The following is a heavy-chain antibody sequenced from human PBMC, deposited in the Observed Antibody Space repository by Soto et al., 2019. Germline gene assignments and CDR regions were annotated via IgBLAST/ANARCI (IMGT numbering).Heavy chain of an antibody. J-gene: IGHJ6*02. V-gene: IGHV3-30*18. D-gene: IGHD2-2*02. CDR1: RFTFSRYS. CDR3: AKENRYCRSTSCYRALEYYYYGMDV. CDR2: ISYGSSIK. Sequence: PGGSRRLSWGPYRFTFSRYSMHWVRHSPGTGLEXVAVISYGSSIKEYADSVGGQFTISREXSKNTLYLQMTSLRDEETAVYYCAKENRYCRSTSCYRALEYYYYGMDVWGQGTTVTVSS.